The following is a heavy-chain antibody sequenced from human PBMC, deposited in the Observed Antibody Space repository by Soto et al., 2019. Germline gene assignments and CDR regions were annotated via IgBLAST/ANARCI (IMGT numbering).Heavy chain of an antibody. Sequence: QVQLVESGGGLVKPGGSLRLSCAASGFTFSDYYMTWIRQAPGKGLEWVSYISSSGSVIYYADSVKGRFTISRDNAKNSWYLQRDGRRAEDTAVHYCARAAGWLDPWGQGTLVTVSS. CDR2: ISSSGSVI. J-gene: IGHJ5*02. CDR1: GFTFSDYY. V-gene: IGHV3-11*01. CDR3: ARAAGWLDP.